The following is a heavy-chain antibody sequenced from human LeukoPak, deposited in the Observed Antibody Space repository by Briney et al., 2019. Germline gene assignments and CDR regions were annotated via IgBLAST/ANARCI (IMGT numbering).Heavy chain of an antibody. CDR1: GGSISGYY. V-gene: IGHV4-59*12. CDR2: IYYGGST. Sequence: SETLSLTCTVSGGSISGYYWNWIRQSPGNGLEWIGYIYYGGSTNYNPSLKSRVTISVDKSKNQFSLKLSSVTAADTAVYYCARGAWFGELFPFDYWGQGTLVTVSS. CDR3: ARGAWFGELFPFDY. D-gene: IGHD3-10*01. J-gene: IGHJ4*02.